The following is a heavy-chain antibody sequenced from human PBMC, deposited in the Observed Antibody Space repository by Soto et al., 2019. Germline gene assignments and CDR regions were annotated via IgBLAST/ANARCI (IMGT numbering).Heavy chain of an antibody. D-gene: IGHD2-21*02. V-gene: IGHV1-18*01. CDR3: AREGDVAYGYYVMAA. Sequence: QVQLVQSGGEVKKPGASVKVSCKASGYTFTSYGISWVRQAAGQGLEWLGWISGYNGKTNYAQKVQDRVTMTTDTSTSTVYMVVRILRSDDTAVYYCAREGDVAYGYYVMAAWGQGTTVTVSS. CDR2: ISGYNGKT. J-gene: IGHJ6*02. CDR1: GYTFTSYG.